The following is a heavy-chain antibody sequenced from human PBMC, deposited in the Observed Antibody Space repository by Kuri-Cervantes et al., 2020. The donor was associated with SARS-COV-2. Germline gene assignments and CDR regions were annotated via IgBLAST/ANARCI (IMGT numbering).Heavy chain of an antibody. CDR1: EFTFSSYS. V-gene: IGHV3-33*01. J-gene: IGHJ6*02. CDR3: ARELVGATNYYGMDV. Sequence: GGLRRFYSAATEFTFSSYSMHWVRQAPGKGLEWVAVIWYDGSNKYYADSVKGRFTISRDNSKNTLYLQMNSLRAEDTAVYYCARELVGATNYYGMDVWGQGTTVTVSS. D-gene: IGHD1-26*01. CDR2: IWYDGSNK.